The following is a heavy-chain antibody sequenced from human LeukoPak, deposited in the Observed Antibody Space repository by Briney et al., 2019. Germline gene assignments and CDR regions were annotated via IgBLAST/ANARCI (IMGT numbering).Heavy chain of an antibody. CDR1: GGSFSGYY. CDR2: INHSGST. J-gene: IGHJ4*02. D-gene: IGHD3-10*01. V-gene: IGHV4-34*01. Sequence: SETLSLTCAVYGGSFSGYYWSWIRQPPGKGLEWIGEINHSGSTNYNPSLKSRVTISVDTSKNQFFLKLSSVTAADTAVYYCARGGWFGELVWGQGTLVTVSS. CDR3: ARGGWFGELV.